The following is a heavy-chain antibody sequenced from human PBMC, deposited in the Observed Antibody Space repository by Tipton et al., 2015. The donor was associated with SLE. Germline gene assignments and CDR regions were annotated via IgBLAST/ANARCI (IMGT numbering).Heavy chain of an antibody. D-gene: IGHD5-12*01. V-gene: IGHV4-34*01. Sequence: TLSLTCAVSGGSVSGYFWSWIRQSPGTGLEWLGEINHGGGTNYNPSLKGRATISVDTSKKQFSLKLTSVTAADTAVYYCARAPAPSGYIFDFWGQGALVTVSS. J-gene: IGHJ4*02. CDR1: GGSVSGYF. CDR2: INHGGGT. CDR3: ARAPAPSGYIFDF.